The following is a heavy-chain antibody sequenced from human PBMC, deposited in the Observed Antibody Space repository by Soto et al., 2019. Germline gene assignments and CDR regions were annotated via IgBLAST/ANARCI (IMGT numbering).Heavy chain of an antibody. CDR3: ARSCQPAGY. CDR1: GYTFTSYA. D-gene: IGHD2-2*01. CDR2: ISAYNGNT. V-gene: IGHV1-18*01. J-gene: IGHJ4*02. Sequence: QVQLVQSGAEVTQPGASVKVSCKASGYTFTSYAISWVRQAPGQGLEWRGLISAYNGNTNYAQKLQGRVTRTTTTSTITAYMALRSWRSDDTAVYYCARSCQPAGYWGQGTRVTVSS.